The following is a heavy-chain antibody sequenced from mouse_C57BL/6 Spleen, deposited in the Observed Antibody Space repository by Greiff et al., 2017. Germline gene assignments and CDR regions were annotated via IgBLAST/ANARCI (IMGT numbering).Heavy chain of an antibody. V-gene: IGHV1-39*01. D-gene: IGHD2-5*01. CDR1: GYSFTDYN. CDR2: INPNYGTT. Sequence: EVQLQQSGPELVQPGASVKISCKASGYSFTDYNMNWVKQSTGKSLEWIGVINPNYGTTSYNQKFKGKGTLTVDQFSSTAYMHLNSLTSEDSAVYYCARGYYSNPSCAYWGQGTLVTVSA. CDR3: ARGYYSNPSCAY. J-gene: IGHJ3*01.